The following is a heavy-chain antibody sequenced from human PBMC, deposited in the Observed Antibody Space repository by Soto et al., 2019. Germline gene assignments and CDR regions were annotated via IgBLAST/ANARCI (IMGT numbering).Heavy chain of an antibody. V-gene: IGHV4-4*07. J-gene: IGHJ6*02. CDR1: GGSISNYY. CDR3: ARMRVFMVRGVIITAYYYYYGMDV. CDR2: IDTSGST. Sequence: SETLSLTCTVSGGSISNYYCNWIRQPAGKGLEWIGRIDTSGSTNYNPSLKSRVTMSVDTSKQEFSLKLSSATAADTAVYYCARMRVFMVRGVIITAYYYYYGMDVWGQGTTVTVSS. D-gene: IGHD3-10*01.